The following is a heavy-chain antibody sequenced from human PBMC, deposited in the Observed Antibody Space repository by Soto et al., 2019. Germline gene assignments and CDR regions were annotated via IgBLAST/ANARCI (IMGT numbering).Heavy chain of an antibody. CDR3: ARARSSSPNRPFAY. V-gene: IGHV4-59*01. CDR2: IYSTGST. D-gene: IGHD6-13*01. CDR1: GGSISSYY. J-gene: IGHJ4*02. Sequence: SETLSLTCTVSGGSISSYYWSWIRQPPGKGLEWIGYIYSTGSTNYNPALKSRVTMSVDTSRNQFSLNLNSVTAADTAVYYCARARSSSPNRPFAYWGQGTLVTVSS.